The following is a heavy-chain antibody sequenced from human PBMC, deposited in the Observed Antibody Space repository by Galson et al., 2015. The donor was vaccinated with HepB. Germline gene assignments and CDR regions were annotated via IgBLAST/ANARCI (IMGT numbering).Heavy chain of an antibody. CDR2: IKQDGSEK. CDR3: ARDYGSILNYFDY. Sequence: SLRLSCAASGFTFSSYWMSWVRQAPGKGLEWVANIKQDGSEKYYVDSVKGRFTISRDNAKNSLYLQMNSLRAEDTAVYYCARDYGSILNYFDYWGQGTLVTVSS. CDR1: GFTFSSYW. V-gene: IGHV3-7*01. J-gene: IGHJ4*02. D-gene: IGHD3-10*01.